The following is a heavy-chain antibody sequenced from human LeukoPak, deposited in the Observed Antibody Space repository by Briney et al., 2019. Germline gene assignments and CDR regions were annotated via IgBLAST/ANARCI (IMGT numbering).Heavy chain of an antibody. Sequence: PGGSLRLSRAASGFTFSSYGMHWVRQAPGKGLEWVAFIRYDGSNKYYADSVKGRFTISRDNSKNTLYLQMNSLRAEDTAVYYCAKLYSSSWFDYWGQGTLVTVSS. CDR2: IRYDGSNK. CDR3: AKLYSSSWFDY. D-gene: IGHD6-6*01. J-gene: IGHJ4*02. V-gene: IGHV3-30*02. CDR1: GFTFSSYG.